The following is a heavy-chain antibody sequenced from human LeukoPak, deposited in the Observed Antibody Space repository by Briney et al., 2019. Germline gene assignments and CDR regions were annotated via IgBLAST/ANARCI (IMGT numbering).Heavy chain of an antibody. Sequence: SETLSLTCSVSGVPISSRSYYWGWIRQPPGKGLEWIGSMYFSGTSYYNPSLKSRVTISLDTSKNQFSLNLSSVTAADTAVYYCARKPKDCSGGTCYWYYFDYWGQGTLVTVSS. CDR3: ARKPKDCSGGTCYWYYFDY. J-gene: IGHJ4*02. CDR1: GVPISSRSYY. CDR2: MYFSGTS. D-gene: IGHD2-15*01. V-gene: IGHV4-39*07.